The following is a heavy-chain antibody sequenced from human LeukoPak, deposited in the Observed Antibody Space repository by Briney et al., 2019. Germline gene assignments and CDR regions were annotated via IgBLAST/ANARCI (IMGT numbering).Heavy chain of an antibody. D-gene: IGHD6-19*01. CDR1: GGSISSGDYY. CDR2: INHSGST. J-gene: IGHJ5*02. V-gene: IGHV4-39*07. CDR3: ARDQLRVEPAVADPDSGKNQLGRPFDP. Sequence: SETLSLTCTVSGGSISSGDYYWSWIRQPPGKGLEWIGEINHSGSTNYNPSLKSRVTISVDTSKNQFSLKLSSVTAADTAVYYCARDQLRVEPAVADPDSGKNQLGRPFDPWGQGTLVTVSS.